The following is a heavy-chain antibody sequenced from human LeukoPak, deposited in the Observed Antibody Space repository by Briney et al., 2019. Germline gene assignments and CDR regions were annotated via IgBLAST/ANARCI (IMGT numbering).Heavy chain of an antibody. CDR3: AKAGGYCSSTSCYLFD. CDR2: MSPNGGST. V-gene: IGHV3-23*01. CDR1: GFTFSSYA. Sequence: PGGSLRLSCAASGFTFSSYAMSGVRQAPGKGLEGVSSMSPNGGSTYYADSVKGRFTISRDNSQNTLYLQMNSLRAEDTAVYYCAKAGGYCSSTSCYLFDWGQGTLVTVSS. D-gene: IGHD2-2*01. J-gene: IGHJ4*02.